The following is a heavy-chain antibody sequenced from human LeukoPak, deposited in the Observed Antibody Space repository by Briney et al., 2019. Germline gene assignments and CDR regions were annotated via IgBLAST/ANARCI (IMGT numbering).Heavy chain of an antibody. D-gene: IGHD3-10*01. J-gene: IGHJ5*02. Sequence: ASVKVSCKASGYTFTDYYIHWLRQAPGQGLEWMGWINPNNGGTNYAQKFQGRVTLTRDTSISTAYMELSRLRYDDTAMYYCVREVTYYKGPWGQGTLVTVSS. CDR2: INPNNGGT. CDR1: GYTFTDYY. V-gene: IGHV1-2*02. CDR3: VREVTYYKGP.